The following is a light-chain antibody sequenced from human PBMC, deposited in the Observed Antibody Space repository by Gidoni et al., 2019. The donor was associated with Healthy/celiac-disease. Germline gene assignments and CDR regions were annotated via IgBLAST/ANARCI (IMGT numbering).Light chain of an antibody. CDR3: MQALQTPRLT. CDR1: QSLLHSNGYIY. Sequence: DIVMTQSPLSLPVTPGEPASISCRSSQSLLHSNGYIYLDWYLQKPGQSPQLLIYLGSTRASGVPDRFSGSGSGTDFTLKISRVEAEDVGVYYCMQALQTPRLTFGGGTKVEIK. V-gene: IGKV2-28*01. J-gene: IGKJ4*01. CDR2: LGS.